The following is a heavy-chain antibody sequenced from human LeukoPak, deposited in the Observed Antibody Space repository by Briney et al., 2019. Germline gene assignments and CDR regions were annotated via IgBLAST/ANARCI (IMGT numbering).Heavy chain of an antibody. D-gene: IGHD3-10*01. CDR1: GYTFTSYG. Sequence: ASVKVSCKASGYTFTSYGISWVRQAPGQGLEWMGWISAYNGNTNYAQKLQGRVAMTTDTSTSTAYMELRSLRSDDTAVYYCAKVLMYQTSGRGPERYFDYWGQGTLVTVSS. CDR2: ISAYNGNT. J-gene: IGHJ4*02. CDR3: AKVLMYQTSGRGPERYFDY. V-gene: IGHV1-18*01.